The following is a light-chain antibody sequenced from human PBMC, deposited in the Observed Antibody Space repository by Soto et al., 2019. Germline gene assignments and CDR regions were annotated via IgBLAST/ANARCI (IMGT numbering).Light chain of an antibody. CDR1: QGIGDT. CDR3: QKYNSAPIT. CDR2: AAS. J-gene: IGKJ5*01. V-gene: IGKV1-27*01. Sequence: TQSPATLSVSPGEGVTLSCRASQGIGDTLAWYQHKPGKAPKLLIYAASSLQSGVPSRFSGSGSGTDFTLTISSLQPEDVATYYCQKYNSAPITFGQGTRLEIK.